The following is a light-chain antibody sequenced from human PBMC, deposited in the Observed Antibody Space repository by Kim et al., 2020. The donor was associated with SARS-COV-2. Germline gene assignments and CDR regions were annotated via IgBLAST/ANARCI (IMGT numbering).Light chain of an antibody. CDR2: GKS. V-gene: IGLV3-19*01. J-gene: IGLJ2*01. CDR1: SLRSYY. CDR3: NSRDSSGNHVV. Sequence: AVGQTVRITCQGDSLRSYYASWYQQKPGQAPVLVIYGKSNRPSGIPDRFSGSSSGNTASLTITGAQAEDEADYYCNSRDSSGNHVVFGGGTKVTVL.